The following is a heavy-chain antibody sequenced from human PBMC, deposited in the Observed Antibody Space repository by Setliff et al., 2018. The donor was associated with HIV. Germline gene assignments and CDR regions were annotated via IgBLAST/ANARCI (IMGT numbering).Heavy chain of an antibody. D-gene: IGHD2-8*01. J-gene: IGHJ4*02. CDR1: GESFSGYY. V-gene: IGHV4-34*01. CDR3: ARGAPYCNHGICHLFDY. CDR2: INHSGRA. Sequence: SETLSLTCAVYGESFSGYYWSWIRQPAGKGLEWLGEINHSGRAKYNPSLKSRVTISVETSKNQFSLRLSSVTAADTAVYYCARGAPYCNHGICHLFDYWGQGNLVTVSS.